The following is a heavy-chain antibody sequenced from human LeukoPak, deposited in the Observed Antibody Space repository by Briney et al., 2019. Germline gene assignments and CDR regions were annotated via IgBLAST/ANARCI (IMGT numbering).Heavy chain of an antibody. J-gene: IGHJ4*02. D-gene: IGHD5-24*01. V-gene: IGHV3-9*01. CDR2: ISWNSGSI. CDR1: GFTFDDYD. Sequence: GGSLRLSCAAFGFTFDDYDMHWARQAPGKGLEWVSGISWNSGSIGYADSVKGRFTISRDNAKNSLYLQMNSLRAEDTALYYCAKVADGYNHGPFDYWGQGTLVTVSS. CDR3: AKVADGYNHGPFDY.